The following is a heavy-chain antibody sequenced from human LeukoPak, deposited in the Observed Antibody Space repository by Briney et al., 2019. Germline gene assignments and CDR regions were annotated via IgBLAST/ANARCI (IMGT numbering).Heavy chain of an antibody. D-gene: IGHD6-25*01. CDR3: AKDRASQRRGWFDP. Sequence: GGSLRLSCAASGFSFSSHAMHWVRQAPGKGLEWVAVISYDGSNKYYADSVKGRFTISRDNSKNTLYLQMNSLRAEDTAVYYCAKDRASQRRGWFDPWGQGTLVTVSS. V-gene: IGHV3-30*04. CDR2: ISYDGSNK. CDR1: GFSFSSHA. J-gene: IGHJ5*02.